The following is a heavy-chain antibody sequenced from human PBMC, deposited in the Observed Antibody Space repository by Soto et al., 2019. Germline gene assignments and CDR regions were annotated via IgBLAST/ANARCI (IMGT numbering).Heavy chain of an antibody. CDR2: TSAYNGNT. D-gene: IGHD1-26*01. CDR3: ASAAEHAYWFDP. J-gene: IGHJ5*02. CDR1: GYTFTSYG. V-gene: IGHV1-18*01. Sequence: GASVKVSCKASGYTFTSYGISWVRQAPGQGLEWMGWTSAYNGNTNYAQKLQGRVTMTTDTSTSTAYMELRSLRSDDTAVYYCASAAEHAYWFDPWGQGTLVTVS.